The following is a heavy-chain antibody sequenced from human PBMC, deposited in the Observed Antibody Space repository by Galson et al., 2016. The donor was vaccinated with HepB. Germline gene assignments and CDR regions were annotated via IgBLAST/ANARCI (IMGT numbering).Heavy chain of an antibody. J-gene: IGHJ3*02. V-gene: IGHV3-30*18. CDR1: GFTFSSYG. D-gene: IGHD3-10*01. Sequence: SLRLSCAASGFTFSSYGMHWVRQAPGKGLEWVAVISYDGSKKYYADSVKGRFTSSRDNSKNTLYLQMNSLRAEDTAVYYCAKDWISMVRGRVHNAFDIWGQGTMVTVSS. CDR3: AKDWISMVRGRVHNAFDI. CDR2: ISYDGSKK.